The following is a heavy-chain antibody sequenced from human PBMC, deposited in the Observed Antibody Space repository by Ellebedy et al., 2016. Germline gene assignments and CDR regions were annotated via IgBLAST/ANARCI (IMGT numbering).Heavy chain of an antibody. CDR3: TTGSNFGVATEAEDY. V-gene: IGHV3-15*01. CDR2: IKSKTAGGTA. J-gene: IGHJ4*02. CDR1: GFTFTVAW. Sequence: GGSLRLXCAASGFTFTVAWMSWFRQAPGKGLEWVGRIKSKTAGGTADYAAPVKGRFTISRDDSTTTLYLQMNSLKTEDTAVYYCTTGSNFGVATEAEDYWGQGTLVTVSS. D-gene: IGHD3-3*01.